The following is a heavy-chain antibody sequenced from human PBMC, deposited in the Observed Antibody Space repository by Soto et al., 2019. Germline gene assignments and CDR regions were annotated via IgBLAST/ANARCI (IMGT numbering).Heavy chain of an antibody. V-gene: IGHV3-23*01. CDR3: VRDFAAASDHWAAGPNWFDP. Sequence: GGSLRLSCAASGFTFSSYAMSWVRQAPGKGLEWVSAISGSGGSTYYADSVKGRFTISRDNAKNSLYLQMNSLRAEDTALYHCVRDFAAASDHWAAGPNWFDPWGQGNLVTSPQ. D-gene: IGHD2-2*01. CDR2: ISGSGGST. J-gene: IGHJ5*02. CDR1: GFTFSSYA.